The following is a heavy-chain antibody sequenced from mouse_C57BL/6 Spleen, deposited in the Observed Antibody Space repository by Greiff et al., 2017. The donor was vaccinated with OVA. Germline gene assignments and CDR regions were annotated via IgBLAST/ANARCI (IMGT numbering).Heavy chain of an antibody. CDR2: INPYNGGT. CDR3: ARSFGDYDFDY. Sequence: VQLQQSGPVLVKPGASVKMSCMASGYTLTDYYMNWVKQSHGKSLEWIGVINPYNGGTSYNQKFKGKATLTVDKSSSTAYMELNSLTSEDSAVYYCARSFGDYDFDYWGQGTTLTVSS. CDR1: GYTLTDYY. J-gene: IGHJ2*01. D-gene: IGHD2-4*01. V-gene: IGHV1-19*01.